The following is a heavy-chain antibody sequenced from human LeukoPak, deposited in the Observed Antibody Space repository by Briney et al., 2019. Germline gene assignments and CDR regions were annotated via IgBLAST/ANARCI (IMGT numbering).Heavy chain of an antibody. Sequence: PSGTLSLTCSDSVGSISSYYWSWIRQPPGKGLEWMGYIFYSGSTNYTPSLKSRVTISAHKTKNQFSLKLSSVTAADTAVYYCASKGATFDYWGQGTLVTVS. J-gene: IGHJ4*02. V-gene: IGHV4-59*01. CDR3: ASKGATFDY. D-gene: IGHD1-26*01. CDR1: VGSISSYY. CDR2: IFYSGST.